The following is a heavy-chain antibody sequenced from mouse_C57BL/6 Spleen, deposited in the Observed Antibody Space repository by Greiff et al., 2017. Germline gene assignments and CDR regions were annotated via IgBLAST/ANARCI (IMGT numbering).Heavy chain of an antibody. Sequence: VKLQESGAELARPGASVKLSCKASGYTFTSYGISWVKQRTGQGLEWIGEIYPRSGNTYYNEKFKGKATLTADKSSSTAYMELRSLTSEDSAVYFCARRYYGSSYHYAMDYWGQGTSVTVSS. D-gene: IGHD1-1*01. CDR2: IYPRSGNT. CDR3: ARRYYGSSYHYAMDY. J-gene: IGHJ4*01. CDR1: GYTFTSYG. V-gene: IGHV1-81*01.